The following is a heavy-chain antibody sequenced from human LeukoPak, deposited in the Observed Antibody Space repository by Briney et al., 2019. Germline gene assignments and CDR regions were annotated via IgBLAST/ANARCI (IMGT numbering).Heavy chain of an antibody. J-gene: IGHJ2*01. CDR2: ISGSGGST. Sequence: TGGSLRLSCAASGFTFSSYAMSWVRQAPGKGLEWVSAISGSGGSTYYADSVKGRFTISRDNSKNTLYLQMNCLRAEDTAVYYCARDKASFWYFDLWGRGTLVTVSS. CDR3: ARDKASFWYFDL. V-gene: IGHV3-23*01. D-gene: IGHD3-3*02. CDR1: GFTFSSYA.